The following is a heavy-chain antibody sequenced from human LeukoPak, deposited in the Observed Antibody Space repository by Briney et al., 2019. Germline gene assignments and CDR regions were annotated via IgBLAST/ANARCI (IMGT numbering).Heavy chain of an antibody. CDR3: ARDISVDGSGSPYYYYYYYMDV. V-gene: IGHV1-69*05. CDR1: GGTFSGYA. CDR2: IIPIFGTA. D-gene: IGHD3-10*01. Sequence: SVKVSCKASGGTFSGYAISWVRQAPGQGLEWMGRIIPIFGTANYAQKFQGRVTITTDESTSTAYMELSSLRSEDTAVYYCARDISVDGSGSPYYYYYYYMDVWGKGTTVTVSS. J-gene: IGHJ6*03.